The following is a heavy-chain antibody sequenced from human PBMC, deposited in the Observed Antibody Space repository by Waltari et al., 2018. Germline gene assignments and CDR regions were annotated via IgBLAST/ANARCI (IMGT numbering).Heavy chain of an antibody. D-gene: IGHD3-9*01. CDR2: INYSGAT. CDR3: ARVPSYYDILTGYYPDAFDI. V-gene: IGHV4-59*01. Sequence: PPGKGLEWIGYINYSGATNYNPSLKSRVTISVDTSKNRFSLKLSSVTAADTAVYYCARVPSYYDILTGYYPDAFDIWGQGTMVTVSS. J-gene: IGHJ3*02.